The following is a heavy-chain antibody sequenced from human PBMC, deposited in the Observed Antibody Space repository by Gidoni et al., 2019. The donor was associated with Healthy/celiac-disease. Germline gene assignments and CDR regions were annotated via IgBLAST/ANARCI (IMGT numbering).Heavy chain of an antibody. D-gene: IGHD3-3*01. V-gene: IGHV3-21*01. CDR2: ISSSSSYI. Sequence: EVQLVEYGGGLVKPGGSLRLSCAASGFTFSSYSMNWVRQAPGKGLEWVSSISSSSSYIYYADSVKGRFTISRDNAKNSLYLQMNSLRAEDTAVYYCAREDWSGYRTYCDYWGQGTLVTVSS. J-gene: IGHJ4*02. CDR3: AREDWSGYRTYCDY. CDR1: GFTFSSYS.